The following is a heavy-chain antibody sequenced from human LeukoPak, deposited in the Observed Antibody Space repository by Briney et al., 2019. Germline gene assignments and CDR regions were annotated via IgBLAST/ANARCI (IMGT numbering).Heavy chain of an antibody. CDR3: AGRYSSSWYGVQH. CDR1: GYTFTGYY. CDR2: INPNSGGT. V-gene: IGHV1-2*02. D-gene: IGHD6-13*01. Sequence: ASVKVSCKASGYTFTGYYMHWVRQAPGQGLEWMGWINPNSGGTNYAQKFQGRVTMTRDTSVSTAYMELSRLRSDDTAVYYCAGRYSSSWYGVQHWGQGTLVTVSS. J-gene: IGHJ1*01.